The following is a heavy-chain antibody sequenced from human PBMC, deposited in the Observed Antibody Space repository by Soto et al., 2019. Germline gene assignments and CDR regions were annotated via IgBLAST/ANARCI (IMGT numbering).Heavy chain of an antibody. V-gene: IGHV1-69*10. J-gene: IGHJ4*02. Sequence: ASVKVSCKASGDTFSTYAINWVRQAPGQGLEWMGGILPILGTTNYAQKFQARVTITADKSTNTAYMGLSSLSSEDTAVYYCARGGYSSSYRFDYWGQRTLVTVSS. CDR3: ARGGYSSSYRFDY. CDR1: GDTFSTYA. D-gene: IGHD6-13*01. CDR2: ILPILGTT.